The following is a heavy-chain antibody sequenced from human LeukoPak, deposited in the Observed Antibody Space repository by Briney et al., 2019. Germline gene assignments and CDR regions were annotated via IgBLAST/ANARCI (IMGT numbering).Heavy chain of an antibody. CDR2: IYHSGST. CDR1: GYSISSGYY. D-gene: IGHD6-19*01. Sequence: KSSETLSLTCAVSGYSISSGYYWGWIRQPPGKGLEWIGSIYHSGSTYCNPSLKSRVTISVDTSKNQFSLKLSSVTAADTAVYYCARHSLRVAGTSQFDYWGQGTLVTVSS. CDR3: ARHSLRVAGTSQFDY. V-gene: IGHV4-38-2*01. J-gene: IGHJ4*02.